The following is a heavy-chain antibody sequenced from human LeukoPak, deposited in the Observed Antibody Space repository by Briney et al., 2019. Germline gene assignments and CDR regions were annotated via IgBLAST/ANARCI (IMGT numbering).Heavy chain of an antibody. CDR1: GLTVSNYA. V-gene: IGHV3-23*01. CDR2: INAGGGST. J-gene: IGHJ3*02. Sequence: GGSLRLSCAASGLTVSNYAMTWGRQAPGKGLEWVSRINAGGGSTYYADSGKGRFTISRDNNKSTLYLQINSLRAEDTALYYCGPIRGVCAFDMWGPGTMVTVSS. CDR3: GPIRGVCAFDM. D-gene: IGHD3-10*01.